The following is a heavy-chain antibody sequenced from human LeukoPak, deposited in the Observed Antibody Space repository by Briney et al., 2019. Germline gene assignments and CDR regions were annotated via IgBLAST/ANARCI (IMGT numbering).Heavy chain of an antibody. CDR1: GSSISRSSYY. D-gene: IGHD3-16*01. CDR2: IYYSGST. CDR3: ARHASLPWYFDY. V-gene: IGHV4-39*01. J-gene: IGHJ4*02. Sequence: SETLSLTCTVSGSSISRSSYYWGWIRQPPGKGLEWIGSIYYSGSTYCNPSLKSRVTISVDTSKNQFSLKLSSVTAADTAVYYCARHASLPWYFDYWGQGTLVTVSS.